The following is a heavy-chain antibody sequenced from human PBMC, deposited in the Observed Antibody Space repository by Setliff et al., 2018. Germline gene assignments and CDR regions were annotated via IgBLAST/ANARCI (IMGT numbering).Heavy chain of an antibody. CDR3: AKQGDLAFDY. J-gene: IGHJ4*02. D-gene: IGHD3-16*01. CDR2: INPKSGGT. V-gene: IGHV1-2*02. CDR1: GYPFVGYY. Sequence: GASVKVSCKASGYPFVGYYIYWMRQTPGQGFEWTGWINPKSGGTKYAVKFQGRVTMTRDTSINTIYMELSSLTSDDTAIYYCAKQGDLAFDYWGQGTQVTVSS.